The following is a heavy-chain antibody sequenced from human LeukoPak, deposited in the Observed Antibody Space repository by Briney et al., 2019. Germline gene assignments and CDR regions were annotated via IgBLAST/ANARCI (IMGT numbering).Heavy chain of an antibody. D-gene: IGHD3-10*01. CDR3: ARETKRSGGFDP. Sequence: SETLSLTCTVSGYSISSGYQWGWIRQPPGKGLEWIGNINHGGITNYNPSLKSRVVISVDTSKNQFSLKLSSVTAADTAVYYCARETKRSGGFDPWGQGTLVTVSS. V-gene: IGHV4-38-2*02. CDR1: GYSISSGYQ. CDR2: INHGGIT. J-gene: IGHJ5*02.